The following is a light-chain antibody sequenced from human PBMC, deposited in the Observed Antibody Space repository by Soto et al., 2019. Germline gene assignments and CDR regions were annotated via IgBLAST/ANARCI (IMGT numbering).Light chain of an antibody. CDR3: QQYGGSTRT. Sequence: IVLTQSPGTLSLSPWERATLSCRASQSVTTQSAWYQQKPGQAPRLIIHGASSRATGVPDRITGSGSGTDFTLSISRLEPEDFAVYYCQQYGGSTRTFGQGTKVDIK. V-gene: IGKV3-20*01. CDR2: GAS. CDR1: QSVTTQ. J-gene: IGKJ1*01.